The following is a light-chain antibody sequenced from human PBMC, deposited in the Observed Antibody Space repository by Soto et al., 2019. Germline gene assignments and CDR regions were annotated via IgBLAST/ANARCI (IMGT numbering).Light chain of an antibody. CDR1: SSDVGGYDY. J-gene: IGLJ3*02. Sequence: QAALTQPASVSGSPGQSITISCTGTSSDVGGYDYVSWYQQHPAKAPKLMIYEVSNRPSGVSYRFSGSKSGNTASLTISGLQAEDEADYYCSSYTSSATLVFGGGTKLTVL. V-gene: IGLV2-14*01. CDR3: SSYTSSATLV. CDR2: EVS.